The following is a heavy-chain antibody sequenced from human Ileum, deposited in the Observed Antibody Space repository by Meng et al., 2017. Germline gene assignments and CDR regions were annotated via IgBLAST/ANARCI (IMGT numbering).Heavy chain of an antibody. CDR1: GYTFTNSG. Sequence: ASVKVSCKASGYTFTNSGIIWVRQAPGQGLEWMGWISPYNGNTHYAQKFQGRVTMTTDTSTTTAYMELRSLRSDDTAVYYCARDPAGDYYGALDYWGQGTLVTVSS. J-gene: IGHJ4*02. V-gene: IGHV1-18*01. CDR3: ARDPAGDYYGALDY. D-gene: IGHD3-22*01. CDR2: ISPYNGNT.